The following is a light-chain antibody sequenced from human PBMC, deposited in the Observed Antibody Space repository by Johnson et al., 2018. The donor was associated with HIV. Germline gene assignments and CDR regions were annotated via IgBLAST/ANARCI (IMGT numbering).Light chain of an antibody. CDR2: DNN. Sequence: QSVLTQPPSVSAAPGQKVTSSCSGSSSNIGNNYVSWYQQLPGTAPKLLIYDNNKRPSGIPDRFSGSKSGTSATLGITGLQTGDEADYYCGTGDSSLSAGVFGTGTKVTVL. J-gene: IGLJ1*01. CDR1: SSNIGNNY. CDR3: GTGDSSLSAGV. V-gene: IGLV1-51*01.